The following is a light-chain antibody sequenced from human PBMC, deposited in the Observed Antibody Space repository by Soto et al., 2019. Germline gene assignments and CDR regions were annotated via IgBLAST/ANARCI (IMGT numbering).Light chain of an antibody. J-gene: IGKJ1*01. V-gene: IGKV3-11*01. CDR3: QQRSNWPPT. CDR2: DAS. Sequence: IVLTQSPATLSLSPGERATLSCRASQSVSSYLAWYQQKPGQAPRLLIYDASNRATGIPARLSGSGSGTDFTLTISSLEPEDFAVYYCQQRSNWPPTFGQGTKVDIK. CDR1: QSVSSY.